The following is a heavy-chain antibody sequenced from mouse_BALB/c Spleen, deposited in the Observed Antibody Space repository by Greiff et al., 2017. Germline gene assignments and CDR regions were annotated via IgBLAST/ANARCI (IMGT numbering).Heavy chain of an antibody. CDR3: ARRGLRHGDYFDY. D-gene: IGHD2-4*01. J-gene: IGHJ2*01. CDR2: ISSGGSYT. Sequence: EVMLVESGGDLVKPGGSLKLSCAASGFTFSSYGMSWVRQTPDKRLEWVATISSGGSYTYYPDSVKGRFTISRDNAKNTLYLQMSSLKSEDTAMYYCARRGLRHGDYFDYWGQGTTLTVSS. V-gene: IGHV5-6*02. CDR1: GFTFSSYG.